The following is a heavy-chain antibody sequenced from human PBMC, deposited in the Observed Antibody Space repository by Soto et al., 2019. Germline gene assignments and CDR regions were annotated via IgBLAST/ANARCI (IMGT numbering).Heavy chain of an antibody. V-gene: IGHV4-30-4*01. D-gene: IGHD1-26*01. CDR3: ARVQWELLSYFDY. CDR1: GGSISSGYYY. J-gene: IGHJ4*02. CDR2: IYYSGNT. Sequence: SETLSLTCSVSGGSISSGYYYWSWIRQPPGKGLEWIGNIYYSGNTYYNPSLKSRLIISIDTSKNQFSLKVGSVTAADTAVYYCARVQWELLSYFDYWGLGTLVTVSS.